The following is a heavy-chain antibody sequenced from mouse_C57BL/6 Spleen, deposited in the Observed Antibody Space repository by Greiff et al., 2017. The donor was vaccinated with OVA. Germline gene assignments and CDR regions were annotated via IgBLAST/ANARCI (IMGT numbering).Heavy chain of an antibody. CDR2: IDPSDSYT. Sequence: VQLQQPGAELVKPGASVKLSCKASGYTFTSYWMQWVKQRPGQGLEWIGEIDPSDSYTNYNQKFKGQATLTVDTSSSTAYMQLSSLTSEDSAVYYGARWGSSSPGYWGQGTTLTVSS. V-gene: IGHV1-50*01. J-gene: IGHJ2*01. CDR1: GYTFTSYW. D-gene: IGHD1-1*01. CDR3: ARWGSSSPGY.